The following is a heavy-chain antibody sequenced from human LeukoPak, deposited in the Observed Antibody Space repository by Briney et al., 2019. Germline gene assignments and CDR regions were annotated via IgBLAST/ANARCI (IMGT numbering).Heavy chain of an antibody. V-gene: IGHV4-34*01. CDR2: INHSGST. Sequence: PSETLSLTCAVYGGSFSGYYWSWIRQPPGKGLEWNGEINHSGSTNYNPSLKSRVTISVDTSKNQFSLKLSSVTAADTAVYYCATAIKWGYCSSTSCRVFDYWGQGTLVTVSS. CDR3: ATAIKWGYCSSTSCRVFDY. CDR1: GGSFSGYY. J-gene: IGHJ4*02. D-gene: IGHD2-2*01.